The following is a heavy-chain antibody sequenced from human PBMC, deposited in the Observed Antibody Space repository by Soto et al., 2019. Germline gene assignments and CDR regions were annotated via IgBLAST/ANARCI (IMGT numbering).Heavy chain of an antibody. D-gene: IGHD2-2*01. J-gene: IGHJ5*02. Sequence: SETLSLTCTVSGGSISSCCYYWSWIRQHPGKGLEWIGYIYYSGSTYYNPSLKSRVTISVDTSKNQFSLKLSSVTAADTAVYYCARDLRDQLLSGWFDPWGQGTLVTV. CDR3: ARDLRDQLLSGWFDP. CDR1: GGSISSCCYY. V-gene: IGHV4-31*03. CDR2: IYYSGST.